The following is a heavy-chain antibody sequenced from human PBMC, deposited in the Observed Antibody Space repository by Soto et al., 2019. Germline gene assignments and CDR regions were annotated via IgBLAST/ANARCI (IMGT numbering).Heavy chain of an antibody. V-gene: IGHV4-4*07. D-gene: IGHD3-3*01. Sequence: SETLSLTCTVSGGSISSYYWSWIRQPAGRGLEWIGRIYTSGSTNYNPSLKSRVTMSVDTSKNQFSLKLSSVTAADTAVYYCARDLDLTIFGVVIGLDAFDIWGQGTMVTVSS. CDR1: GGSISSYY. CDR2: IYTSGST. CDR3: ARDLDLTIFGVVIGLDAFDI. J-gene: IGHJ3*02.